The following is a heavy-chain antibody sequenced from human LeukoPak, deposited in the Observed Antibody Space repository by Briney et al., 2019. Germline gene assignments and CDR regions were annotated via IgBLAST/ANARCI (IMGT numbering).Heavy chain of an antibody. CDR3: TRGAGWLIDY. J-gene: IGHJ4*02. CDR2: IYHSGST. D-gene: IGHD3-16*01. V-gene: IGHV4-38-2*02. Sequence: PSETLSLTGTVSGFSISSGYYWGWIRQPPGKGLEWIGSIYHSGSTYYNPSLKSRVTISVDTSKNQFSLKLSSVTAADTAVYYCTRGAGWLIDYWGQGILVTVSS. CDR1: GFSISSGYY.